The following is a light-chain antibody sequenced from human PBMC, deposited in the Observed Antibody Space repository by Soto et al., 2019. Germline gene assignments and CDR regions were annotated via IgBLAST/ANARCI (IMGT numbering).Light chain of an antibody. Sequence: QSVLTQPASVSGSPGQSITISCTGTSSDLGRYNYVSWYQQHPGKAPKLMIYGVSNRPSGVSNRFSGSKSGSTASLTISGLQSEDEADYYCSSYTSSSIPWVFGGGTKLTVL. CDR3: SSYTSSSIPWV. J-gene: IGLJ3*02. CDR2: GVS. V-gene: IGLV2-14*01. CDR1: SSDLGRYNY.